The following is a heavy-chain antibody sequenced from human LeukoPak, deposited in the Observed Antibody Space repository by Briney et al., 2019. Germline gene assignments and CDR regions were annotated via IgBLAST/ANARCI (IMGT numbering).Heavy chain of an antibody. V-gene: IGHV4-34*01. CDR2: INHSGST. CDR1: GGSFSGYY. Sequence: SETLSLTCAVYGGSFSGYYWSWIHQPPGKGLEWIGEINHSGSTNYNPSLKSRVTILVDTSKNQFSLKLSSVTAADTAVYYCARGRVVRGVMAYWGQGTLVAVSS. D-gene: IGHD3-10*01. CDR3: ARGRVVRGVMAY. J-gene: IGHJ4*02.